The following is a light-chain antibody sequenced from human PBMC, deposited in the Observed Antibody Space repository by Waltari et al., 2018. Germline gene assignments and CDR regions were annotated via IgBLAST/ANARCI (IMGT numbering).Light chain of an antibody. V-gene: IGKV3-15*01. CDR3: QQYNNWPL. J-gene: IGKJ3*01. Sequence: EIVMTHTPAALSVSPGERATLSCRASQSVSGNLAWYPQKPGQAPRRLIYGASTRATGIPARFSGSGSGTEFTLTISSLQSEDFAVYYCQQYNNWPLFGPGTKVDIK. CDR1: QSVSGN. CDR2: GAS.